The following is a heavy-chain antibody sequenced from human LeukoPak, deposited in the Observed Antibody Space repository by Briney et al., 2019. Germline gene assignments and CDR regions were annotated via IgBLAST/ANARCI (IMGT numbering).Heavy chain of an antibody. CDR2: ISGSNGNT. Sequence: ASVKVSCKASGYSFTRYGISWVRQAPGQGLEWMGWISGSNGNTNYAQKFQGRVTMTTDTSTGTAYMDLRNLRFDDTAVYFCARGRVSSSTWYSTYYYYFYMDVWGKGTTVTVSS. V-gene: IGHV1-18*01. D-gene: IGHD1-1*01. CDR1: GYSFTRYG. J-gene: IGHJ6*03. CDR3: ARGRVSSSTWYSTYYYYFYMDV.